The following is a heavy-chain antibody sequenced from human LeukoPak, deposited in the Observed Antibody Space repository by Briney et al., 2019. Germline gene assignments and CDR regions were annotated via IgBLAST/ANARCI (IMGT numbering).Heavy chain of an antibody. Sequence: GESLKISFKASGYGFTDYWIAWVRQMPGKGLEWTGIVYPADSNVRYSPSFRGQVTISADKSINTAYLHWNTLKAADTAMYYCARPRSAAGTSWFDPWGQGTLVTVSS. CDR3: ARPRSAAGTSWFDP. V-gene: IGHV5-51*01. CDR2: VYPADSNV. D-gene: IGHD6-13*01. CDR1: GYGFTDYW. J-gene: IGHJ5*02.